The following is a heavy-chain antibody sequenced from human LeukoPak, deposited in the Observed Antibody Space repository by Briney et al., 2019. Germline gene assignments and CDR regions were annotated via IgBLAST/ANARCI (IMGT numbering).Heavy chain of an antibody. CDR1: GYTFTGYY. V-gene: IGHV1-2*02. Sequence: ASAKVSCKASGYTFTGYYMHWVRQAPGRGLEWMGWINPNSGGTNYAQKFQGRVTMTRDTSISTAYMELSRLRSDDTAVYYCARGWRFLTWFDPWGQGTLVTVSS. CDR2: INPNSGGT. D-gene: IGHD3-3*01. CDR3: ARGWRFLTWFDP. J-gene: IGHJ5*02.